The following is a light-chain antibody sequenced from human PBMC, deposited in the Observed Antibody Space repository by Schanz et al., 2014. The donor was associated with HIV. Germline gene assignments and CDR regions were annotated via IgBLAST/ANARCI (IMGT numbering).Light chain of an antibody. Sequence: EIVMTQSPATLSASPGERATVSCRASQSVSSNLAWYQHKLGQAPRLLIYDASTRATGIPARFSGRGSGTEFTLTISSLQSEDFAVYYCQQYNNWPLTFGPGTKVDIK. CDR2: DAS. V-gene: IGKV3-15*01. J-gene: IGKJ3*01. CDR1: QSVSSN. CDR3: QQYNNWPLT.